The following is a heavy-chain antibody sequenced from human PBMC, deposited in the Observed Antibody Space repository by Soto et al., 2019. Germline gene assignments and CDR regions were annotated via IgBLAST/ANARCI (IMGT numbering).Heavy chain of an antibody. V-gene: IGHV1-69*06. J-gene: IGHJ6*02. D-gene: IGHD6-6*01. CDR3: ARLGDSSSSIYYYYGMDV. Sequence: QVQLVQSGAEVKKPGSSVKVSCKASGGTFSSYAISWVRQAPGQGLEWMGGIIPIFGTANYAQKFQGRVTITADKSTSTAYMELSSLRSEDTAVYYCARLGDSSSSIYYYYGMDVWGQGTTVTVSS. CDR2: IIPIFGTA. CDR1: GGTFSSYA.